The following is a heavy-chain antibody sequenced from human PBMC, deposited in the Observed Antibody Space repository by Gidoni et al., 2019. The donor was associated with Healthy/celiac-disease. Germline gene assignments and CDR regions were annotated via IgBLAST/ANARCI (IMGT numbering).Heavy chain of an antibody. CDR1: GFTVSRNY. V-gene: IGHV3-66*02. CDR3: ARSDYYDSSGYETELGAFDI. J-gene: IGHJ3*02. CDR2: IYSGGST. Sequence: EVQLVESGGGLVQPGGSLRLSCAASGFTVSRNYMSWVRQAPGKGLEWVSVIYSGGSTYYEDSVKGRFTISRDNSKNTLYLQMNSLRAEDTAVYYCARSDYYDSSGYETELGAFDIWGQGTMVTVSS. D-gene: IGHD3-22*01.